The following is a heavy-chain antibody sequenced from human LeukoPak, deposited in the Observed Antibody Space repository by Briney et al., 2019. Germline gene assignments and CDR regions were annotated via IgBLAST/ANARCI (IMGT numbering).Heavy chain of an antibody. D-gene: IGHD5-24*01. CDR2: IIPIFGTA. V-gene: IGHV1-69*13. J-gene: IGHJ4*02. CDR3: ARGGEMATIPSFDY. Sequence: ASVKVSCKASGGTFSSYAISWVRQAPGQGLEWMGGIIPIFGTANYAQKFQGRVTITADESTSTAYMELSSLRSEDTAVYYCARGGEMATIPSFDYWGQGTLVTVSS. CDR1: GGTFSSYA.